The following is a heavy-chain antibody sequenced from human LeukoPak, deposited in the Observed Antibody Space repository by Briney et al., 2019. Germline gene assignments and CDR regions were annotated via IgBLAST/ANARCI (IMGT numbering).Heavy chain of an antibody. Sequence: GGSLRLSCAASGFTFSSYSMNWVRQAPGKGLVWVSHINSDESSTSYADSVKGRFTISRDNAKNTLYLQMNSLRAEDTAVYYCASVRGTYQFDAFDIWGQGTMVTVSS. CDR3: ASVRGTYQFDAFDI. V-gene: IGHV3-74*01. J-gene: IGHJ3*02. D-gene: IGHD1-26*01. CDR1: GFTFSSYS. CDR2: INSDESST.